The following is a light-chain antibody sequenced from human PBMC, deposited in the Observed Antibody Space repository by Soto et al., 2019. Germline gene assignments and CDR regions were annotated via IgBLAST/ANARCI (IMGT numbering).Light chain of an antibody. Sequence: EIVLTQSPGTLSMSPGERATLSCRASQTLNSGYLAWYQQKPGQAPRLLIYGAYSRATGIPDSFSGSRSGRDFALSISRLEPEDFAVYYCQQYGSAPYTFGQGTKLEIK. CDR3: QQYGSAPYT. V-gene: IGKV3-20*01. J-gene: IGKJ2*01. CDR1: QTLNSGY. CDR2: GAY.